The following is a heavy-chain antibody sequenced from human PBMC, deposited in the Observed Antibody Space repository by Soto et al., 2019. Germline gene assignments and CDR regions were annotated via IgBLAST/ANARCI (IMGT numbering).Heavy chain of an antibody. CDR3: ARVGTGVWGAFDI. V-gene: IGHV4-59*01. Sequence: PSETLSLTCTVSGGSISSYYWSWIRQPPGKGLEWIGYIYYSGSTNYNPSLKSRVTISVDTSKNQFSLKLSSVTAADTAVYYCARVGTGVWGAFDIWGQGTMVT. CDR2: IYYSGST. J-gene: IGHJ3*02. CDR1: GGSISSYY. D-gene: IGHD1-1*01.